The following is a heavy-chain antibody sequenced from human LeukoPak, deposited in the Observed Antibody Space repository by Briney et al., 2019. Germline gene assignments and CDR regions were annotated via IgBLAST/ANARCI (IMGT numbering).Heavy chain of an antibody. CDR1: GGSFSDSY. CDR3: ASYYYGSGSNNWFDP. CDR2: INHSGST. J-gene: IGHJ5*02. D-gene: IGHD3-10*01. Sequence: PSETLSLTCAVYGGSFSDSYWSWIRQPPGKGLEWIGEINHSGSTNYNPSLKSRVTISVDTSKNQFSLKLSSVTAADTAVYYCASYYYGSGSNNWFDPWGQATLVTVSS. V-gene: IGHV4-34*01.